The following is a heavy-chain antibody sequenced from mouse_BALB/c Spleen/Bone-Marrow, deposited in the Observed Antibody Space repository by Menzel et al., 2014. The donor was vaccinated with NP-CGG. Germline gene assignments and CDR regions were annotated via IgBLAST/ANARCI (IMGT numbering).Heavy chain of an antibody. CDR3: ARYDGYFDY. D-gene: IGHD2-3*01. V-gene: IGHV1-54*01. CDR1: GYAFADYL. Sequence: QVQLQQSGAELVRPGTSVKVSCKTSGYAFADYLMEWLKQRPGQGLEWIGVINPGSGSTNYNEKFKDKATLTADKSSSTAYIQLSSLTSDDSAVYICARYDGYFDYWGQGTTLTVSS. CDR2: INPGSGST. J-gene: IGHJ2*01.